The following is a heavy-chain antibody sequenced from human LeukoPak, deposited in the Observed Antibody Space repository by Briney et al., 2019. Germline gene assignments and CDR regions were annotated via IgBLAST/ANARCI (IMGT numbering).Heavy chain of an antibody. V-gene: IGHV3-23*01. D-gene: IGHD2-2*01. Sequence: GGSLRLSCAASGFTFSSYGMSWVRQAPGKGLEWVSGISVSGGSTYFADSVKGRFTISRDNAKNSLYLQMNSLRAEDTAVYYCARDRAGYCSSTSCSGPVPFDPWGQGTLVTVSS. CDR2: ISVSGGST. J-gene: IGHJ5*02. CDR1: GFTFSSYG. CDR3: ARDRAGYCSSTSCSGPVPFDP.